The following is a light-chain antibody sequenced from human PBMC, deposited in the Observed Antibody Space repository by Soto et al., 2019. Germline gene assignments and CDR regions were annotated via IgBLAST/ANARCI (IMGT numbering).Light chain of an antibody. V-gene: IGLV2-14*01. CDR3: SSHTISSALQV. CDR1: ISEFVVYNY. Sequence: QSVLTQPASVSGSPGQSITISCTGTISEFVVYNYVSWYQQHPGKAPKLMIYGVSNRPSGVSNRFSGSKSGNTASLTISGLQADDEADYYCSSHTISSALQVFGTGTKLTVL. J-gene: IGLJ1*01. CDR2: GVS.